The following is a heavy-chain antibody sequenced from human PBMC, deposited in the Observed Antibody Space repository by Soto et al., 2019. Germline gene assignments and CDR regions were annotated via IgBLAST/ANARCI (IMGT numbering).Heavy chain of an antibody. CDR1: GYTFTSYY. Sequence: GASVKVSCKASGYTFTSYYMHWVRQAPGQGLEWMGRIIPILGIANYAQKFQGRVTITADKSTSTAYMELSSLRSEDTAVYYCATLPPPGTWYFDLWGRGTLVTVSS. CDR3: ATLPPPGTWYFDL. J-gene: IGHJ2*01. CDR2: IIPILGIA. D-gene: IGHD3-10*01. V-gene: IGHV1-69*02.